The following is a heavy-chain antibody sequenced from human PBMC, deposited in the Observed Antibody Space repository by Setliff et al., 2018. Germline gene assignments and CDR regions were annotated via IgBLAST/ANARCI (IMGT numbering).Heavy chain of an antibody. Sequence: SETLSLTCTVPGGSISRYYWSWIRQPPGKGLEWIAYIHPSGSTSYNPSLKSRVTISVDTSKNQFSLKLTSVTAADTAVYYCARVDYGSGSYPSDWGQGALVTVS. D-gene: IGHD3-10*01. CDR1: GGSISRYY. J-gene: IGHJ4*02. V-gene: IGHV4-4*08. CDR3: ARVDYGSGSYPSD. CDR2: IHPSGST.